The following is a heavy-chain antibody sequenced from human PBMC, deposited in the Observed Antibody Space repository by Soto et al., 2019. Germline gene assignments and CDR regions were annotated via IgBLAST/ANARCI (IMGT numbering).Heavy chain of an antibody. J-gene: IGHJ3*02. CDR2: ISYDGSNK. V-gene: IGHV3-30-3*01. D-gene: IGHD1-26*01. Sequence: PGGSLRLSCAASGFTFSSYAMHWVRQAPGKGLEWVAVISYDGSNKYYADSVKGRFTISRDNSKNTLYLQMNSLRAEDTAVYYCARTGGSYLGADAFDIWGQGTMVTVSS. CDR1: GFTFSSYA. CDR3: ARTGGSYLGADAFDI.